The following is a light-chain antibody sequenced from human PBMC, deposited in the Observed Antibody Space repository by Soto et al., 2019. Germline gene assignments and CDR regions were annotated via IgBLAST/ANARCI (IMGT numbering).Light chain of an antibody. CDR2: GVS. J-gene: IGLJ1*01. V-gene: IGLV2-14*01. CDR1: SSDVGGLDS. Sequence: QSALTQPASVSGSPGQSITISCTGTSSDVGGLDSVAWYQQYPGRAPKIMIYGVSNRHSGVYNRFSGSKSGNTASLTISGLQAEDEADYYCSSYTSSRYFVFGTGTKLTAL. CDR3: SSYTSSRYFV.